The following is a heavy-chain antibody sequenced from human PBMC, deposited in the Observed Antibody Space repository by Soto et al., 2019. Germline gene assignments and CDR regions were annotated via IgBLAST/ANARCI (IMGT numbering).Heavy chain of an antibody. Sequence: QVQLQESGPGLVKPSGTLSLTCAVSGGSISSSNWWSWVRQPPGKGLEWIGEIYHSGSTNYNPSLESRVTISVDKSKNQFSLKLSSVTAADTAVYYCARDKGIAAARNWFDPWGQGTLVTVSS. V-gene: IGHV4-4*02. CDR1: GGSISSSNW. CDR2: IYHSGST. J-gene: IGHJ5*02. CDR3: ARDKGIAAARNWFDP. D-gene: IGHD6-13*01.